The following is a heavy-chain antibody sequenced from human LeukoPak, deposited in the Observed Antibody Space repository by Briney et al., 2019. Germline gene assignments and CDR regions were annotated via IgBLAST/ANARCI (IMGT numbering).Heavy chain of an antibody. Sequence: GESLKISCKGSGYSFTSYWIGWVRQMPGKGLEWMGIIYPGDSDTRYSPSLQGQVTISADKSISTAYLQWSSLKASDTAMYYCARQNFYDFWSGYFDYWGQGTLVTVSS. CDR3: ARQNFYDFWSGYFDY. J-gene: IGHJ4*02. V-gene: IGHV5-51*01. D-gene: IGHD3-3*01. CDR2: IYPGDSDT. CDR1: GYSFTSYW.